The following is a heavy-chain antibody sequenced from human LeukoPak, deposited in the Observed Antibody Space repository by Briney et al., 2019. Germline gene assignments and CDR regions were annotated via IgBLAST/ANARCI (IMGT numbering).Heavy chain of an antibody. CDR1: GFTFSSYA. CDR3: ARAHIGDYGSFDF. CDR2: ISYDGSNK. Sequence: GGSLRLSCAASGFTFSSYAMHWVRQAPGKGLEWVAVISYDGSNKYYADSVKGRFAISRDNAKNTLYLQLNSLRAEDTAVYYCARAHIGDYGSFDFWGQGTLVAVSS. J-gene: IGHJ4*02. V-gene: IGHV3-30*09. D-gene: IGHD4-17*01.